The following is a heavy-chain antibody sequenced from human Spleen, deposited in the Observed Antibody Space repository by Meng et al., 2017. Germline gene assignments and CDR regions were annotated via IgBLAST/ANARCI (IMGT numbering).Heavy chain of an antibody. CDR2: IYHSGST. CDR3: ASGPRGPDQMYYFDY. CDR1: GCSISSSNW. Sequence: QWHLQESGPGLGQPSGTLATACAALGCSISSSNWWSWVRQPPGKGLEWIGEIYHSGSTNYNPSLKSRVTISVDKSKNQFSLKLSSVTAADTAVYYCASGPRGPDQMYYFDYWGQGTLVTVSS. J-gene: IGHJ4*02. V-gene: IGHV4-4*02. D-gene: IGHD1-14*01.